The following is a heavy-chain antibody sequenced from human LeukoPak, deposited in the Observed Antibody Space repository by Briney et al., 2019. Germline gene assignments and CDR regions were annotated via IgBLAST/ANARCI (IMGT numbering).Heavy chain of an antibody. CDR1: GYTFTDYY. D-gene: IGHD7-27*01. CDR3: ARDSTGGYPDY. CDR2: ISPNSGGT. Sequence: ASVKVSCKASGYTFTDYYIHWVRQAPGQGLEYMGWISPNSGGTNYAQMFQGRVTMTSDTSINTAFMELRSLRSDDTEVFYCARDSTGGYPDYWGQGTLVTVSA. V-gene: IGHV1-2*02. J-gene: IGHJ4*02.